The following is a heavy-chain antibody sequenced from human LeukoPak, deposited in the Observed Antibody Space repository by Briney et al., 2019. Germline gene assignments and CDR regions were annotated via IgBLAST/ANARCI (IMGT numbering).Heavy chain of an antibody. CDR2: ISLSGKNK. V-gene: IGHV3-30*04. D-gene: IGHD4/OR15-4a*01. J-gene: IGHJ4*02. CDR3: AKDDYGFDY. CDR1: GFIFSTYA. Sequence: GRSLRLSCETSGFIFSTYAMHWVRQAPGKGPECVAPISLSGKNKYYTDSVMGRFTVSRDDSRNTLYLQMDSLRVEDTAVYYCAKDDYGFDYWGQGTLVTVSS.